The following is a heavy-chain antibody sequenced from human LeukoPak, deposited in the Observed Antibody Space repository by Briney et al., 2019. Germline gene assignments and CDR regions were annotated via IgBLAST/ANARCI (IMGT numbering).Heavy chain of an antibody. Sequence: GGSLRLSCAASGFTFSDYYMSWIRQAPGKGLEWVSYISSSGSTIYYADSVKGRFTISRDNAKNSLYLQMNSLRAEDTAVYYCARDREDSSSWRYYYYMDVWGKGTTVTVSS. J-gene: IGHJ6*03. V-gene: IGHV3-11*04. CDR2: ISSSGSTI. CDR3: ARDREDSSSWRYYYYMDV. CDR1: GFTFSDYY. D-gene: IGHD6-13*01.